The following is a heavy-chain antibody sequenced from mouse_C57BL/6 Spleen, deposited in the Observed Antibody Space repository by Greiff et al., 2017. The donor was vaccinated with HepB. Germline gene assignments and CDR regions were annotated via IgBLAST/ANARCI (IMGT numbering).Heavy chain of an antibody. CDR1: GFSFNTYA. J-gene: IGHJ2*01. V-gene: IGHV10-1*01. Sequence: EVQLVESGGGLVQPKGSLKLSCAASGFSFNTYAMNWVRQAPGKGLEWVARIRSTSNNYATYYADSVKDRFTISRDDSESMLYLQMNNLKTKDTAMYYCVRDYGNSFVDYWRQGTTLTVSS. CDR3: VRDYGNSFVDY. CDR2: IRSTSNNYAT. D-gene: IGHD2-1*01.